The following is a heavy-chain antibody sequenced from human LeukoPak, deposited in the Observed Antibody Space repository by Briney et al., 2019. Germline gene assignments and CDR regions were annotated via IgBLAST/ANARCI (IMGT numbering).Heavy chain of an antibody. V-gene: IGHV3-23*01. CDR3: AKPLRGYFGLFDY. CDR1: GFTFSSYG. Sequence: GGSLRLSGAASGFTFSSYGMSWVRQAPGKGLEWVSAISGSGGSTYYADSVKGRFTISRDNSKNTLYLQMNSLRAEDTAVYYCAKPLRGYFGLFDYWGQGTLVTVSS. D-gene: IGHD5-18*01. CDR2: ISGSGGST. J-gene: IGHJ4*02.